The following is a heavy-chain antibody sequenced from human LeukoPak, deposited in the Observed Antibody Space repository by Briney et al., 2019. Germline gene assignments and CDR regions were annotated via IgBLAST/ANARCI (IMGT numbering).Heavy chain of an antibody. V-gene: IGHV4-38-2*02. CDR3: ASRYCSSTSCYVWWFDP. CDR2: IYHSGST. Sequence: SETLSLTCTVSGYSISSGYYWGWIRQLPGKGLEWIGSIYHSGSTYYNPSLKSRVTISVDTSKNQFSLKPSSVTAADTAVYYCASRYCSSTSCYVWWFDPWGQGTLVTVSS. CDR1: GYSISSGYY. D-gene: IGHD2-2*01. J-gene: IGHJ5*02.